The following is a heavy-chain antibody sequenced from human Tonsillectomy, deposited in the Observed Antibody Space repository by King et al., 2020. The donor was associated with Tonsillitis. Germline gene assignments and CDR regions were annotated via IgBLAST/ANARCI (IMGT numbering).Heavy chain of an antibody. D-gene: IGHD3-22*01. CDR2: ISSSGSSK. CDR1: GFMFSDHY. J-gene: IGHJ4*02. V-gene: IGHV3-11*01. CDR3: ARGPSGSIIDY. Sequence: QLVQSGGGLVKPGGSLRLSCAASGFMFSDHYISWIRQAPGMGLGGVSYISSSGSSKYYADSVKGRFTISRDNAKRSLSLQMNSLRAEDTAVLYCARGPSGSIIDYWGRGTLVTVSS.